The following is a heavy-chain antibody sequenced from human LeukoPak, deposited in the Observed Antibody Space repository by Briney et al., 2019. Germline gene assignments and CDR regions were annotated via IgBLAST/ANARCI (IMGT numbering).Heavy chain of an antibody. V-gene: IGHV4-4*07. Sequence: PSETLSLTCTVSGGSISSYYWSWIRQPAGKGLERIGRIYTSGSTNYNPSLKSRVTMSVDTSKNQFSLKLSSVTAADTAVYYCARLDYYDSSGQVIDYWGQGTLVTVSS. CDR2: IYTSGST. CDR3: ARLDYYDSSGQVIDY. D-gene: IGHD3-22*01. J-gene: IGHJ4*02. CDR1: GGSISSYY.